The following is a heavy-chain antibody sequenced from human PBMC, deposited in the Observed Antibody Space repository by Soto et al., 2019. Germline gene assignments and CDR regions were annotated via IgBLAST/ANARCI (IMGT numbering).Heavy chain of an antibody. D-gene: IGHD2-2*01. CDR3: ASLPRYCSSTSCYARSWFDP. CDR2: IYYSGST. CDR1: GGSSSSGDYY. Sequence: PSETLSLTCTVSGGSSSSGDYYWSWIRQPPGKGLEWIGYIYYSGSTYYNPSLKSRVTISVDTSKNQFSLKLSSVTAADTAVYYCASLPRYCSSTSCYARSWFDPLGQGTLVTVSS. V-gene: IGHV4-30-4*01. J-gene: IGHJ5*02.